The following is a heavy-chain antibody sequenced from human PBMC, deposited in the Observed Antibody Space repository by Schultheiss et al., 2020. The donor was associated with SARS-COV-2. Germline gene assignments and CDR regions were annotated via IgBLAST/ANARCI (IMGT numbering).Heavy chain of an antibody. V-gene: IGHV4-61*02. D-gene: IGHD2-2*01. CDR3: AREYCSSTSCYPGSSYYYYYGMDV. J-gene: IGHJ6*02. CDR2: IYTSGST. Sequence: SETLSLTCTVSGGSISSGSYYWSWIRQPAGKGLEWIGRIYTSGSTNYNPSLKSRVTISVDTSKNQFSLKLSSVTAADTAVYYCAREYCSSTSCYPGSSYYYYYGMDVWGQGTTVTVSS. CDR1: GGSISSGSYY.